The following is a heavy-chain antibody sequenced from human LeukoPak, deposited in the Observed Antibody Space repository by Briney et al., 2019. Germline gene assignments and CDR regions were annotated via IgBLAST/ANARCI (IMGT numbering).Heavy chain of an antibody. CDR1: GYTFTGYW. CDR3: ARQPRGYSYGSFDY. CDR2: ISPSGGST. J-gene: IGHJ4*02. Sequence: ASVKVSCKAFGYTFTGYWMHWVRQAPGQGPEWMGVISPSGGSTIYAQKFKGRVTLTRDMSTSTDYLELSSLRSEDTAVYYCARQPRGYSYGSFDYWGQGTLVTVSS. D-gene: IGHD5-18*01. V-gene: IGHV1-46*01.